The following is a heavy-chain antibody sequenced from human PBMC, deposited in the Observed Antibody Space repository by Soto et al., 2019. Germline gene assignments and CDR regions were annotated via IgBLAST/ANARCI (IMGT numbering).Heavy chain of an antibody. V-gene: IGHV5-51*01. CDR1: GYSFTSYW. CDR2: IYPGDSDT. D-gene: IGHD1-26*01. J-gene: IGHJ3*02. Sequence: GESLKISCKGSGYSFTSYWIGWVRQMPGKGLEWMGIIYPGDSDTRYSPSFQGQVTISADKSISTAYLQWSSLKASDTARYYCAGGRYSGSYLGAFDIWGQGKMVTVS. CDR3: AGGRYSGSYLGAFDI.